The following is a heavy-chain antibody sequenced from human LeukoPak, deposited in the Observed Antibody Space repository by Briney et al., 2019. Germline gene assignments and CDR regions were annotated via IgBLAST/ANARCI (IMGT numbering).Heavy chain of an antibody. D-gene: IGHD1-7*01. CDR2: ISGSGTA. Sequence: SETLSLTCTVSAGSINTYFWTWVRQPAGKGLEWIGRISGSGTAFYNPSLESRVTISLDSANYQLFLRMTSVSAADTAVYYCARGTELTRTSGHYSFDYWGQGTLVSVSS. CDR3: ARGTELTRTSGHYSFDY. CDR1: AGSINTYF. J-gene: IGHJ4*02. V-gene: IGHV4-4*07.